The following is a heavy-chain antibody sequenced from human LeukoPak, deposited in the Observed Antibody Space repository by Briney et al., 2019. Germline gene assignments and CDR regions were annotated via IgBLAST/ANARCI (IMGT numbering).Heavy chain of an antibody. J-gene: IGHJ6*03. V-gene: IGHV1-69*06. CDR2: IISNSGTP. Sequence: ASVKVSCKASGGTLSINGITWVRQAPTQGLEWMGAIISNSGTPNYAQKFQGRVTITADKSTNTVYMELSSLKSEDTAVYYCARASAYNIPPPSIYYMDVWGKGTTVTVSS. D-gene: IGHD5-24*01. CDR3: ARASAYNIPPPSIYYMDV. CDR1: GGTLSING.